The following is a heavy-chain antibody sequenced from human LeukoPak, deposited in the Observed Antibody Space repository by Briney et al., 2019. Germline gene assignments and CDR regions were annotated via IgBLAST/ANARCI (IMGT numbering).Heavy chain of an antibody. CDR1: GFTFSDYY. J-gene: IGHJ4*02. Sequence: GGSLRLSCAASGFTFSDYYMSWIRQAPGKGLEWVSYISSSGSTIYYADSVKGRFTISRDNAKNSLYLQMNSLRAEDTAVYYCASELEVVPAAFRNWGQGTLVTVSS. D-gene: IGHD2-2*01. V-gene: IGHV3-11*01. CDR2: ISSSGSTI. CDR3: ASELEVVPAAFRN.